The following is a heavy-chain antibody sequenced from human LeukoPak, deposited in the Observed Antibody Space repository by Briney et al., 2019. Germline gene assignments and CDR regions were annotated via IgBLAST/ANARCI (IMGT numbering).Heavy chain of an antibody. CDR2: IHYSGST. Sequence: SETLSLTCTVSGGSITTYYWSWIRRPPGKGLEWIGYIHYSGSTSYSPSLKSRVTISGDTSKNQFSLKLSSVTAADTAVYYCASEYTYGFVFDYWGQGALVTVSS. CDR1: GGSITTYY. CDR3: ASEYTYGFVFDY. J-gene: IGHJ4*01. D-gene: IGHD5-18*01. V-gene: IGHV4-59*01.